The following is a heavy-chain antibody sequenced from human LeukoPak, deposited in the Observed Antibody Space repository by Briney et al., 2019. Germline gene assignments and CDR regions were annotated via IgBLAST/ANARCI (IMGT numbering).Heavy chain of an antibody. CDR1: GFIFNNYA. D-gene: IGHD3-3*01. V-gene: IGHV3-21*01. CDR3: ARDVSTPSYYDFWSGYFREPFDY. J-gene: IGHJ4*02. Sequence: GRSLRLSCAGSGFIFNNYAMHWVRQPPGKGLEWVSSISSSSSYIYYADSVKGRFTISRDNAKNSLYLQMNSLRAEDTAVYYCARDVSTPSYYDFWSGYFREPFDYWGQGTLVTVSS. CDR2: ISSSSSYI.